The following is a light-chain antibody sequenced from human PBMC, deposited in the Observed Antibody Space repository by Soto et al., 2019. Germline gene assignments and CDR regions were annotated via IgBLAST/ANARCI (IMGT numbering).Light chain of an antibody. Sequence: DIQMTQSPSSVSASVGDRATITCRASQGISSWLAWYQQKPGKAPKLLIYAASSLQSGVPSRFSGSGSGTEFALGISSLQPEDWAIYYCQQANSFPPGFTVGRGTKVDIK. CDR1: QGISSW. CDR2: AAS. CDR3: QQANSFPPGFT. V-gene: IGKV1-12*01. J-gene: IGKJ3*01.